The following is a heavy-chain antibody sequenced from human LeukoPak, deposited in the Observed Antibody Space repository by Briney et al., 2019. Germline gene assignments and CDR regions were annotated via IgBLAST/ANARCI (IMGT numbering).Heavy chain of an antibody. Sequence: GGSLRLSCAASGCTFSTYWMTWVRQAPGKGLEWVASIMYDGSQKYYVDSVNGRFTVSRDNAKNSLYLQMNSLRAEDTALYYCAKALLWFGDQRGFDYWGQGTLVTVSS. CDR2: IMYDGSQK. CDR3: AKALLWFGDQRGFDY. J-gene: IGHJ4*02. V-gene: IGHV3-7*03. D-gene: IGHD3-10*01. CDR1: GCTFSTYW.